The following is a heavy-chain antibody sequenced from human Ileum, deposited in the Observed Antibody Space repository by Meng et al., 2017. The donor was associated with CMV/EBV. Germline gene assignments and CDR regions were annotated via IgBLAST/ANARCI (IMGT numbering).Heavy chain of an antibody. V-gene: IGHV3-9*01. CDR3: ARDLVVAAAYYYYGMDV. CDR2: VNWNSGAI. CDR1: GFIFNDFA. Sequence: SLKISCAASGFIFNDFAMHWVRQAPGKGLEWVATVNWNSGAIHYAGSVKGRFTISRDNAKNSLYLQMNSLRAEDTAVYYCARDLVVAAAYYYYGMDVWGQGTTVTVSS. D-gene: IGHD2-15*01. J-gene: IGHJ6*02.